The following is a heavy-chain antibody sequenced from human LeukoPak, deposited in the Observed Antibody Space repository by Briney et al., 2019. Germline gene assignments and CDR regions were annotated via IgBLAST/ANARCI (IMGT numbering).Heavy chain of an antibody. CDR2: ISGSGFTP. V-gene: IGHV3-23*01. CDR1: GFTFSNDV. J-gene: IGHJ4*02. Sequence: PGGSLRLSCAASGFTFSNDVMAWVRQAPGKGLEWVSNISGSGFTPYYADSVKGRFTTSSDNAKNTLYLQMNTLSAQDTAVYFCAKCVTNGAHFDYCGQGTLVTVSS. CDR3: AKCVTNGAHFDY. D-gene: IGHD1-14*01.